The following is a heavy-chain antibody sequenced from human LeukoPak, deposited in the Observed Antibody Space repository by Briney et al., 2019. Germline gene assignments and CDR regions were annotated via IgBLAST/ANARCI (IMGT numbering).Heavy chain of an antibody. CDR3: AKEFPYYYDTSGYYEDS. J-gene: IGHJ4*02. CDR1: GFTFSSYA. D-gene: IGHD3-22*01. V-gene: IGHV3-23*01. Sequence: PGGSLRLSCAASGFTFSSYAMSWVRQAPGKGLEWVSAISGSGGSTYYADSVKGRFTISRDNSKNTLYLQMNSLRAEDTAVYYCAKEFPYYYDTSGYYEDSWGQGTLVTVSS. CDR2: ISGSGGST.